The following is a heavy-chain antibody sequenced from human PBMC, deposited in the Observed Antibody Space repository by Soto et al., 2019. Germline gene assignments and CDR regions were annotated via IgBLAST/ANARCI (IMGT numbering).Heavy chain of an antibody. CDR3: ARVESSGYYFPFHY. CDR1: GGTFSNYA. V-gene: IGHV1-69*01. Sequence: QVQLVQSGAEVKKPGSSVKVSCKASGGTFSNYAISWVRQAPGQGLGWMGGIIPMFGTATYAQKFQGRVTITADESTSTAYMEPRSLRSGDTAVYYCARVESSGYYFPFHYWGPGTLVTVSS. CDR2: IIPMFGTA. D-gene: IGHD3-22*01. J-gene: IGHJ4*02.